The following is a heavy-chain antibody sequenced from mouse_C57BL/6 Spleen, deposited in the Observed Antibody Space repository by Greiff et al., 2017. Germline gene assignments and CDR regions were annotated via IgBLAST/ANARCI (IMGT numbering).Heavy chain of an antibody. CDR2: IHPNSGST. J-gene: IGHJ3*01. V-gene: IGHV1-64*01. D-gene: IGHD3-2*02. CDR1: GYTFTSYW. Sequence: VHLVESGAELVKPGASVKLSCKASGYTFTSYWMHWVKQRPGQGLEWIGMIHPNSGSTNYNEKFKSKATLTVDKSSSTAYMQLSSLTSEDSAVYYCATAQDFAYWGQGTLVTVSA. CDR3: ATAQDFAY.